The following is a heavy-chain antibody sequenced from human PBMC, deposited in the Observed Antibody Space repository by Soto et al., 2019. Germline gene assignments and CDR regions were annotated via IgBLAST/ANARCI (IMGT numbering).Heavy chain of an antibody. Sequence: QLQLQESGPGLVKPSETLSLTCTVSGGSISSSSYYWGWIRQPPGKGLEWIGSIYYSGSTYYNPSLKGPVTISVDTSKNQFSLKLSSVTAADTAMYYCARLTPDGSGSYYYYYYGMDVWGQGTTVTVSS. CDR1: GGSISSSSYY. CDR2: IYYSGST. V-gene: IGHV4-39*01. J-gene: IGHJ6*02. CDR3: ARLTPDGSGSYYYYYYGMDV. D-gene: IGHD3-22*01.